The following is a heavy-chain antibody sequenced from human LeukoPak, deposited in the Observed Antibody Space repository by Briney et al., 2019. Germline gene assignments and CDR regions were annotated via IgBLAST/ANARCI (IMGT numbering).Heavy chain of an antibody. J-gene: IGHJ4*02. CDR2: ISAGGGST. D-gene: IGHD3-22*01. CDR1: GFIFNSYA. Sequence: PRGSLRLSCAASGFIFNSYAMTWVRQAPGKGLEWVSAISAGGGSTYYADSVKGRFTISRDNSKNTLYLQMNSLSAEDTAVYYCAKETVVADYWGQGTLVTVSS. V-gene: IGHV3-23*01. CDR3: AKETVVADY.